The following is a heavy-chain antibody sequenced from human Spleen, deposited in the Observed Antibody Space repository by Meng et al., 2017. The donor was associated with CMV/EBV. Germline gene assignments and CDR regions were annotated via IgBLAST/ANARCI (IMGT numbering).Heavy chain of an antibody. J-gene: IGHJ4*02. CDR1: TSYD. V-gene: IGHV1-8*03. CDR3: ARGVILRYFDWLSYPRYYFDY. Sequence: TSYDIKWERQATGQGLEWMGWMNPNSGNTGYAQKFQGRVTITRNTSISTAYMELSSLRSEDTAVYYCARGVILRYFDWLSYPRYYFDYWGQGTLVTVSS. D-gene: IGHD3-9*01. CDR2: MNPNSGNT.